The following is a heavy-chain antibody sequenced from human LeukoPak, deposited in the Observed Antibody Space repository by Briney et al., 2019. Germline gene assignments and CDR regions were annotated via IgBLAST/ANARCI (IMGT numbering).Heavy chain of an antibody. Sequence: SQTLSLTCAISGDFVSSNSASWNWIRQSPSRGLEWLGMTYYRSKWYYEYAVSVRSRLTINPDTSKNQFSLHLNSVTPEDTAVYYCARAVYPVYDYWGQGTLVTVSS. V-gene: IGHV6-1*01. CDR1: GDFVSSNSAS. J-gene: IGHJ4*02. D-gene: IGHD5/OR15-5a*01. CDR3: ARAVYPVYDY. CDR2: TYYRSKWYY.